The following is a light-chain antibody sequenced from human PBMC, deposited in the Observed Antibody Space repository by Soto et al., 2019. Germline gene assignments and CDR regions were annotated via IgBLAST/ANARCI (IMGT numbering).Light chain of an antibody. CDR2: DAS. Sequence: EIVLTQSPATLSLSPGERVTLSCRASQSVGSYLAWYQQKPGQAPRLLIYDASDWATGIPAKFSGSASGTDFTLTISSLEPEDFAVYFCQQRSNLPLTFGGGTKVEIK. J-gene: IGKJ4*01. V-gene: IGKV3-11*01. CDR1: QSVGSY. CDR3: QQRSNLPLT.